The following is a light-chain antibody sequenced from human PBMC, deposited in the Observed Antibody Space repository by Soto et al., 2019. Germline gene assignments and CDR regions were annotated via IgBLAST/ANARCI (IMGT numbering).Light chain of an antibody. J-gene: IGKJ1*01. Sequence: DIQMTQSPSTLSASVGDRATITCRASQSISSWLARYQQKPGKAPKLLIYKASTLQSGVPSRFSGSGSGTEFTLAISSLQPDDSATYYCQQYNDNWTFGQGTKVDIK. V-gene: IGKV1-5*03. CDR1: QSISSW. CDR2: KAS. CDR3: QQYNDNWT.